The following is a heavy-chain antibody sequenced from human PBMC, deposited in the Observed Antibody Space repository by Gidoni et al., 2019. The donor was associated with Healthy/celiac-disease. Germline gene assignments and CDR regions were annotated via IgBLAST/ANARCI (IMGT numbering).Heavy chain of an antibody. CDR3: ARDVEADFGVVINFDY. V-gene: IGHV3-48*04. J-gene: IGHJ4*02. D-gene: IGHD3-3*01. CDR2: ISSSSSTI. Sequence: EVQLVESGGGWVQPGGSLRLSCAASGFTLSSYSMNWVRQAPGKGLEWVSYISSSSSTIYYADSVKGRFTISRDNAKNSLYLQMNSLRAEDTAVYYCARDVEADFGVVINFDYWGQGTLVTVSS. CDR1: GFTLSSYS.